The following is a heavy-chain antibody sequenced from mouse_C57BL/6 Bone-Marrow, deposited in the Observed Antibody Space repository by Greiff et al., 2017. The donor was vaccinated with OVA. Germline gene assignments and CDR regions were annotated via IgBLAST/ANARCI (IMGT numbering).Heavy chain of an antibody. J-gene: IGHJ4*01. V-gene: IGHV5-12*01. CDR2: ISNGGGST. CDR1: GFTFSDYY. D-gene: IGHD2-5*01. Sequence: EVQVVESGGGLVQPGGSLKLSCAASGFTFSDYYMYWVRQTPEKRLEWVAYISNGGGSTYYPDTVKGRFTISRDNAKNTLYLQMSRLKSEDTAMYYCARPGYSNYLYAMDYWGQGTSVTVSS. CDR3: ARPGYSNYLYAMDY.